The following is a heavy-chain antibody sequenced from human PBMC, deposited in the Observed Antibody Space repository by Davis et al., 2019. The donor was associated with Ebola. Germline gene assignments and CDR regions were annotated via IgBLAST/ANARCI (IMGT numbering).Heavy chain of an antibody. J-gene: IGHJ6*02. Sequence: HSQTLSLTCAISGDSVSSGGWNWIRQSPSRGLEWLGRTYYSSKWYNDYAESVKSRITVNPDTSKNQLSLQLNSVTPEDTAVYYCVRGWGRSGLDVWGQGTTVTVSS. CDR3: VRGWGRSGLDV. D-gene: IGHD3-16*01. CDR1: GDSVSSGG. V-gene: IGHV6-1*01. CDR2: TYYSSKWYN.